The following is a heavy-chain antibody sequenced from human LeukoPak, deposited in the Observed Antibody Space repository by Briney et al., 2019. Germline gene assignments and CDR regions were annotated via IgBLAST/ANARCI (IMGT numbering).Heavy chain of an antibody. D-gene: IGHD6-13*01. Sequence: GRSLRLSCAASGFTFSSYAMHWVRQAPGKGLEWVAVISYDGSNKYYADSVKGRFTISRDNSKNTLYLQMNSLRAEDTAVYYCAREALAAAGGFDYWGQGTLLTVSS. V-gene: IGHV3-30*04. CDR1: GFTFSSYA. CDR2: ISYDGSNK. CDR3: AREALAAAGGFDY. J-gene: IGHJ4*02.